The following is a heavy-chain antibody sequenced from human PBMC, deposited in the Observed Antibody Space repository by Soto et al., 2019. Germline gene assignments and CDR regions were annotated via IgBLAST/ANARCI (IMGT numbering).Heavy chain of an antibody. CDR1: GFTFSSYA. J-gene: IGHJ6*02. CDR2: ISGSGGST. CDR3: AKAMDNYDFWSGYYTDYYYGMDV. V-gene: IGHV3-23*01. D-gene: IGHD3-3*01. Sequence: GGSLRLSCAASGFTFSSYAMSWVRQAPGKGLEWVSAISGSGGSTYYADSVKGRFTISRDNSKNTLYLQMNSLRAEDTAVYYCAKAMDNYDFWSGYYTDYYYGMDVWGQGTTVTVSS.